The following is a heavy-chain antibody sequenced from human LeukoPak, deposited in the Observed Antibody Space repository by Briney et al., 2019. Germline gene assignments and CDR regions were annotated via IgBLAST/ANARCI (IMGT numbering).Heavy chain of an antibody. D-gene: IGHD3-10*01. CDR2: IYHSGST. J-gene: IGHJ4*02. CDR3: VYSGGSGSYYADY. V-gene: IGHV4-30-2*01. Sequence: PSETLPLTCAVSGGSISSGGYSWSWIRQPPGKGLEWIGYIYHSGSTYYNPSLKSRVTISVDRSKNQFSLKLSSVTAADTAVYYCVYSGGSGSYYADYWGQGTLVTVSS. CDR1: GGSISSGGYS.